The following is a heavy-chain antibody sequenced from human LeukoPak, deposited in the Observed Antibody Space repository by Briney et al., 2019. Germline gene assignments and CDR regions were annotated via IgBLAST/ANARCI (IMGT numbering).Heavy chain of an antibody. CDR2: ISSSSSNI. J-gene: IGHJ4*02. D-gene: IGHD5-24*01. CDR1: GFTFSSYS. V-gene: IGHV3-21*04. Sequence: GGSLRXSCAASGFTFSSYSMNWVRQAPGKGLEWVSSISSSSSNIYYADSVKGRFTISRDNAKNSLYLQMNSLRVEDTAVYYCARGRRDGYNQFDYWGQGTLVTVSS. CDR3: ARGRRDGYNQFDY.